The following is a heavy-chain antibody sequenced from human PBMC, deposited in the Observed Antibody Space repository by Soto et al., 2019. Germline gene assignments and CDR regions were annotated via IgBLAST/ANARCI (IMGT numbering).Heavy chain of an antibody. D-gene: IGHD3-22*01. V-gene: IGHV4-30-4*01. CDR3: AREPKQNYDSSPWNGGFDS. CDR1: GDSISSPHYY. CDR2: IYYTGNN. J-gene: IGHJ4*02. Sequence: SETLSLTCTVSGDSISSPHYYWTWNRQPPGKGLEWVGYIYYTGNNFYNPALKSRVAMSVDQSTNQCSLKLASVTDADTAVYFCAREPKQNYDSSPWNGGFDSWGPGTLVTVSS.